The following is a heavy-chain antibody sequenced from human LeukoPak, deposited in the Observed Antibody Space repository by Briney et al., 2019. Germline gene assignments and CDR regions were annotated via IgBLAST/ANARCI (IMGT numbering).Heavy chain of an antibody. V-gene: IGHV4-59*01. J-gene: IGHJ5*01. CDR3: ARGQIRWPRPGFDS. CDR2: IYYSGST. D-gene: IGHD4-23*01. Sequence: PSETLSLTRTVSGGSISSYYWSWIRQPPGKGPEWIGYIYYSGSTNYNPSLRSRVTISVDTSKNQFSLKLSSVTAADTAVYYCARGQIRWPRPGFDSWGQGTLVTVSS. CDR1: GGSISSYY.